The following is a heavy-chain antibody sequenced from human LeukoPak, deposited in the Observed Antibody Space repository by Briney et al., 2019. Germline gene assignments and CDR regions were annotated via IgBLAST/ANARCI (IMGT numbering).Heavy chain of an antibody. Sequence: SQTLSLTCTVSGGSISSGSYYWSWIRQPAGKGLEWIGRIYTSGSTNYNPSLQSRVTISVDTSKNQFSLKLSSVTAADTAVYYCARTAIFRAFDIWGQGTMVTVSS. D-gene: IGHD3-3*01. V-gene: IGHV4-61*02. CDR1: GGSISSGSYY. CDR2: IYTSGST. J-gene: IGHJ3*02. CDR3: ARTAIFRAFDI.